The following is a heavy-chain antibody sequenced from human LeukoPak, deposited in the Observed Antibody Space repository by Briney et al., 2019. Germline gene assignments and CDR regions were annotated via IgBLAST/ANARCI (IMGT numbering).Heavy chain of an antibody. Sequence: ASVKVSFQASGSPFYAYNFHWVRPAPGQGLEWMGWINPHSGDTNYAQKFQGRVTLTRDTSIDTAYMELSSLRSDDTAVYYCARRDYYDITGAFYFDYWGQGILVTVSS. CDR2: INPHSGDT. CDR1: GSPFYAYN. D-gene: IGHD3-22*01. CDR3: ARRDYYDITGAFYFDY. J-gene: IGHJ4*02. V-gene: IGHV1-2*02.